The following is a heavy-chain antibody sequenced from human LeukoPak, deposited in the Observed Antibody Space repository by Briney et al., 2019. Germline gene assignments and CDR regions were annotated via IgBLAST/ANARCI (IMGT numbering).Heavy chain of an antibody. D-gene: IGHD3-10*01. CDR2: ITGSSSTT. V-gene: IGHV3-23*01. CDR1: GFTLSSYA. J-gene: IGHJ5*02. Sequence: GGSLRLSCAASGFTLSSYAMSWVRQAPGKGLKWVSSITGSSSTTYYADSVKGRFTISRDNSNNTLYLQMNSLRAEDTAVYYCAKSIRGVISDWFDPWGQGTLVTVSS. CDR3: AKSIRGVISDWFDP.